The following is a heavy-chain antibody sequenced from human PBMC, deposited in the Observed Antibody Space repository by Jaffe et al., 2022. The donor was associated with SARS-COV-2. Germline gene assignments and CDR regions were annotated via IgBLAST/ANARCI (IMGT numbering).Heavy chain of an antibody. V-gene: IGHV1-2*06. CDR2: INPNSGGT. Sequence: VQLVQSGAEVKKPGASVKVSCQASGYTFTDYYLHWVRQAPGQGLEWMGRINPNSGGTNTARRFQGRVTLTRDTSINTVYMELTNLESDDTALYFCARDREIIAVVIVTPGDDAFEIWGHGTMVTVSS. CDR3: ARDREIIAVVIVTPGDDAFEI. D-gene: IGHD2-15*01. J-gene: IGHJ3*02. CDR1: GYTFTDYY.